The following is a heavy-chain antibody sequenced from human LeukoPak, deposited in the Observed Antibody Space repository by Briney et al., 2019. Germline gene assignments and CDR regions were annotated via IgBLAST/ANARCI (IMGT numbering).Heavy chain of an antibody. CDR3: ARANFDWSNDAFDI. V-gene: IGHV1-18*01. CDR1: GYTFTSYG. Sequence: ASVTVSCKASGYTFTSYGNSWVRQAPGQGLEWMGWISAYNANTNYAQKLQGRVTMTTGTSTSTAYMELRSLRSDDTAVYYCARANFDWSNDAFDIWGQGTMVTVSS. D-gene: IGHD3-9*01. J-gene: IGHJ3*02. CDR2: ISAYNANT.